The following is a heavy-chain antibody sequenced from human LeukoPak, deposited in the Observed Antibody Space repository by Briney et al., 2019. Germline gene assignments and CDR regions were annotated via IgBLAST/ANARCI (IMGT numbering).Heavy chain of an antibody. CDR3: ARDFTTGSAPDAFDI. CDR2: ISAYNGNT. V-gene: IGHV1-18*01. Sequence: ASVKVSCKASGYTFANYTIHWVRQAPGQRLEWMGWISAYNGNTNDAQKLQGRVTMTTDTSTSTAYMELRSLGSDDTAVYYCARDFTTGSAPDAFDIWGQGTTVTVSS. D-gene: IGHD1-1*01. J-gene: IGHJ3*02. CDR1: GYTFANYT.